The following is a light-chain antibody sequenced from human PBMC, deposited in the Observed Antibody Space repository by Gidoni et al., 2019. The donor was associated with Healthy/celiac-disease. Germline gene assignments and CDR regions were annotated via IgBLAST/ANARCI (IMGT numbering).Light chain of an antibody. CDR1: QSVSRH. CDR2: GAS. J-gene: IGKJ4*01. CDR3: QQYNNWPPLT. Sequence: DIVTPPSPATLSVAPGDRATLSCRASQSVSRHLAWSQQKPGQAPRPLMYGASTRATGIPARFRCSGSGTEYTLTISSLQSEDFAVYYCQQYNNWPPLTFGGGTKLEIK. V-gene: IGKV3-15*01.